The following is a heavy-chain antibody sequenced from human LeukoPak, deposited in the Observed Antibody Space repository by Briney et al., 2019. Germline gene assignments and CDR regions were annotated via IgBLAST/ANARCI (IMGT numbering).Heavy chain of an antibody. CDR2: LYYSGTT. CDR3: ASQYYGGNSGFDC. V-gene: IGHV4-61*01. D-gene: IGHD4-23*01. Sequence: PSETLSLTCTVSGVSVSSGSYYWSWIRQPPGKGLEWIGYLYYSGTTNYNPSLKSRVTISVDTSKNQFSLNLTSVTAADTAVYYCASQYYGGNSGFDCWGQGTLVTVSS. J-gene: IGHJ4*02. CDR1: GVSVSSGSYY.